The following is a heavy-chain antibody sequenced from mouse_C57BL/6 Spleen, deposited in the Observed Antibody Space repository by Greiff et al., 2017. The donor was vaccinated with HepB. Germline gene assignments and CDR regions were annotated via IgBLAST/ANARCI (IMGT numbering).Heavy chain of an antibody. J-gene: IGHJ2*01. CDR1: GYTFTSYW. Sequence: QVQLKQPGAELVRPGSSVKLSCKASGYTFTSYWMHWVKQRPIQGLEWIGNIDPSDSETHYNQKFKDKATLTVDKSSSTAYMQLSSLTSEDSAVYYCARSGYGLDYWGQGTTLTVAS. V-gene: IGHV1-52*01. D-gene: IGHD2-10*02. CDR3: ARSGYGLDY. CDR2: IDPSDSET.